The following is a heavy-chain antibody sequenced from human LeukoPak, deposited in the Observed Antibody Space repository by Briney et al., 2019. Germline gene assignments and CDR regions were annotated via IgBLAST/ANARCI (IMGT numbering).Heavy chain of an antibody. D-gene: IGHD6-13*01. J-gene: IGHJ4*02. Sequence: GGSLRLSCAASGFTFSTYDMHWVRQAPGKGLEWVTFIRYDGTNIYYADSVKGRFTISRDNSNNTLYLQMNSLRTEDTAVYHCLYSSSWFTFDFWGQGTLVTVSS. V-gene: IGHV3-30*02. CDR2: IRYDGTNI. CDR1: GFTFSTYD. CDR3: LYSSSWFTFDF.